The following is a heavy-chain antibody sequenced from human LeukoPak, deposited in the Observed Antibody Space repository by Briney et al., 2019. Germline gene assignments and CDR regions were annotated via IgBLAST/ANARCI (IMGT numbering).Heavy chain of an antibody. J-gene: IGHJ3*02. CDR3: ARGGSAFDI. CDR1: GFTFSTYS. CDR2: ISPDSNYI. V-gene: IGHV3-21*01. Sequence: GESLRLSCAASGFTFSTYSMNWLRLAPGKGLEWVSSISPDSNYIYYADSVKGRFTISRDNAKNSLYLQMNSLRAEDTAVYYCARGGSAFDIWGQGTMVTVSS.